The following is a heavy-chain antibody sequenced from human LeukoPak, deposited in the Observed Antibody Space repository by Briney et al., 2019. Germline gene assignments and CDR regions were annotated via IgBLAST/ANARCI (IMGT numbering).Heavy chain of an antibody. Sequence: PETMSLTCTVSAASTSSSYYYWGWVREPPEKGLEWIGSIHYTGSTYYSPSVKSRVTLFVDTSENQFSLRLTSLTAADTAAYYCARHRGGSSPDVFDIRGQGPMVIVSS. V-gene: IGHV4-39*01. CDR2: IHYTGST. J-gene: IGHJ3*02. CDR3: ARHRGGSSPDVFDI. CDR1: AASTSSSYYY. D-gene: IGHD2-15*01.